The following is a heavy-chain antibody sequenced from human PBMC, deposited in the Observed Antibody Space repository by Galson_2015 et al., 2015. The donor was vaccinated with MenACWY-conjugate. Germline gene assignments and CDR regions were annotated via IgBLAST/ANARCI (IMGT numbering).Heavy chain of an antibody. CDR3: VRGYCNGGTGPGGFYP. J-gene: IGHJ5*02. CDR1: GDCVSSDSAA. D-gene: IGHD2-15*01. Sequence: CAISGDCVSSDSAAWNWFRQCPSRGLERLGRIYYRSKWYNEYALSVRSRIRVSPDTSNNRFYLQLNSLTLEDTAVYYCVRGYCNGGTGPGGFYPWGQGTVVTVSS. CDR2: IYYRSKWYN. V-gene: IGHV6-1*01.